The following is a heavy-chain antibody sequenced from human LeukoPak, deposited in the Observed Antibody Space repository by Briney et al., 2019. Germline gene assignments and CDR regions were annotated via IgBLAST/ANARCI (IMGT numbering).Heavy chain of an antibody. CDR1: GGSISGSFSGYY. CDR2: IYHSGST. V-gene: IGHV4-30-2*01. J-gene: IGHJ5*02. D-gene: IGHD7-27*01. Sequence: SETLSLTCAVYGGSISGSFSGYYWSWIRQPPGKGLEWIGYIYHSGSTYYNPSLRSRVTISVDRSKNQFSLKLSSVTAADTAVYYCASKTGDIRNWFDPWGQGTLVTVSS. CDR3: ASKTGDIRNWFDP.